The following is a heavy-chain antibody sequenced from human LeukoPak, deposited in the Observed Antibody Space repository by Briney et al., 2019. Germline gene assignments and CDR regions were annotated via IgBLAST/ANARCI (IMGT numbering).Heavy chain of an antibody. D-gene: IGHD7-27*01. CDR1: GYTFSGFY. CDR2: SSPNSGGT. CDR3: AIQPWGSGNNWYFDL. V-gene: IGHV1-2*02. Sequence: ASVKVSCKPSGYTFSGFYIHWVRQAPGQGIEWMGWSSPNSGGTDYAQRFQGRVTMTRDTSISTAYMELSSLRSDDTAVYYCAIQPWGSGNNWYFDLWGRGTLVTVST. J-gene: IGHJ2*01.